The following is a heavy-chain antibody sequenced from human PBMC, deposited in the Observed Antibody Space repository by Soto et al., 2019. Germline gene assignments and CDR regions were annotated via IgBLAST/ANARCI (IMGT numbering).Heavy chain of an antibody. V-gene: IGHV1-69*01. CDR2: IIPIFGTA. CDR1: GGTFNSYA. J-gene: IGHJ6*02. Sequence: VSCKASGGTFNSYAISWVRQAPRQGLEWMGGIIPIFGTANYAQKFQGRVTITADESTSTAYMELSSLRSEDTAVYYCARSGSSGGDYAVWGQGTTVTVSS. D-gene: IGHD2-21*02. CDR3: ARSGSSGGDYAV.